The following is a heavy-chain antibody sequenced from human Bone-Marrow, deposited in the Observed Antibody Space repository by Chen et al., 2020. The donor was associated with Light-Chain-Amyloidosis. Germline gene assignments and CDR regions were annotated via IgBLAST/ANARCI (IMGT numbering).Heavy chain of an antibody. D-gene: IGHD5-12*01. CDR3: AGRRDGYNFDY. CDR2: IYPDDSDA. CDR1: GYTFPTYW. Sequence: EVQLEQSGPEVKKPGESLKISCKGSGYTFPTYWIGWVRQMPGKGLEWMGVIYPDDSDAIYSPSFEGQVTISADKSITTAYLQWRSLKASDTAMYYCAGRRDGYNFDYWGQGTLVTVSS. V-gene: IGHV5-51*01. J-gene: IGHJ4*02.